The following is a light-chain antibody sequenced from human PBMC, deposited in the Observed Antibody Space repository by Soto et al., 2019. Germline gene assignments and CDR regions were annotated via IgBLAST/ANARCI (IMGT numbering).Light chain of an antibody. V-gene: IGKV3-15*01. CDR3: QQYNNWPRT. CDR2: GAS. J-gene: IGKJ1*01. CDR1: QCVSSN. Sequence: EIVMTQSPATLSVSPVERATLSCRASQCVSSNLAWYQQKPGQAPRLRIYGASTRATGIPARFSGSGSGTEFTLTISSLQSEDFAVYSCQQYNNWPRTFGQGTKVDIK.